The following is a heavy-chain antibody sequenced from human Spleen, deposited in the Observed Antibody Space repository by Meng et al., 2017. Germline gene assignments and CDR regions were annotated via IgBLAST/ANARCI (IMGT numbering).Heavy chain of an antibody. D-gene: IGHD3-22*01. J-gene: IGHJ6*02. CDR2: IYYSGSS. Sequence: SETLSLTCTVSGGSISNYYWSWIRQPPGKGLEWIGYIYYSGSSNYNPSLKSRVTISVDTSKNQFSLKLSSVTAADTAVYYCAREYYYDSSGYINRRPSSKQNYYYYGMDVWGQGTTVTVSS. CDR3: AREYYYDSSGYINRRPSSKQNYYYYGMDV. CDR1: GGSISNYY. V-gene: IGHV4-59*08.